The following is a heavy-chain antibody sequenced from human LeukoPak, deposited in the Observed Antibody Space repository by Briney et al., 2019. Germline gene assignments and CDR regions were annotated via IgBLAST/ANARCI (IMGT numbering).Heavy chain of an antibody. D-gene: IGHD3-22*01. V-gene: IGHV3-9*01. CDR1: GFTFDDYA. CDR2: ISWNSGSI. CDR3: AKDSSGYYYDGKDV. J-gene: IGHJ6*02. Sequence: HPGRSLRLSCAASGFTFDDYAMHWVRQAPGKGLEWVSGISWNSGSIGYADSVKGRFTISRDNAKNSLYLQMNSLRAEDTALYYCAKDSSGYYYDGKDVWGQGTTVTVSS.